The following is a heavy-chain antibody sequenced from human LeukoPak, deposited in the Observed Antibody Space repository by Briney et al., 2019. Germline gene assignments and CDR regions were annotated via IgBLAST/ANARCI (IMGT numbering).Heavy chain of an antibody. CDR1: GFTISNYW. J-gene: IGHJ4*02. CDR3: ASGRQLGY. V-gene: IGHV3-7*01. Sequence: GGSLRLSCAASGFTISNYWMSWVRQAPGKGLEWVANIKEDGSEKYYVDSVKGRFTISRDNARNSLYLQMNSLRAEDTAVYYCASGRQLGYWGQGTLVTVSS. D-gene: IGHD6-13*01. CDR2: IKEDGSEK.